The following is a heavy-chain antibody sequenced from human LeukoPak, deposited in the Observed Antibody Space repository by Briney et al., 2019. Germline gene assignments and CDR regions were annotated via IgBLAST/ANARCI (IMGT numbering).Heavy chain of an antibody. D-gene: IGHD3-3*01. Sequence: GGSLRLSCAASGFALSSCWMHWVRQAPGKGLVWVSRINGDGSTTNYADSVKGRFTISRDNAKHTLYLQMNSLRAEDSAVYYCASLVGGYYPPVEAFDIWGQGTMVTVSS. CDR3: ASLVGGYYPPVEAFDI. CDR2: INGDGSTT. J-gene: IGHJ3*02. CDR1: GFALSSCW. V-gene: IGHV3-74*01.